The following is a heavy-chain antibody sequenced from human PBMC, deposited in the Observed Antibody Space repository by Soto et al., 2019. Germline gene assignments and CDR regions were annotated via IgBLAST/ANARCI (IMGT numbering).Heavy chain of an antibody. V-gene: IGHV1-18*01. D-gene: IGHD6-13*01. CDR3: ARDFTKSSSWPYYFDY. CDR1: GYTFTTYG. CDR2: ISAYSGST. Sequence: QFRLVQSGAEVKKPGASVKVSCKASGYTFTTYGIIWVRQAPGQGLEWMGWISAYSGSTKFAQKLQDRVTMTTDTSTTTAYMELRSLTSDDTAVYYCARDFTKSSSWPYYFDYWGQGTLVTVSS. J-gene: IGHJ4*02.